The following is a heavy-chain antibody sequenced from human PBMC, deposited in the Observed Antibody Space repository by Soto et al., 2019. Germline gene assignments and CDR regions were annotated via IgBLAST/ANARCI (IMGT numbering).Heavy chain of an antibody. CDR1: GFTFSSYG. Sequence: PGGSLRLSCAASGFTFSSYGMHWVRQAPGKGLEWVAVISYDGSNKYYADSVKGRFTISRDNSKNTLYLQMNSLRAEDTAVYYCAKAHKVRVVAPSGHWGQGTLVTVSS. J-gene: IGHJ4*02. V-gene: IGHV3-30*18. D-gene: IGHD3-22*01. CDR3: AKAHKVRVVAPSGH. CDR2: ISYDGSNK.